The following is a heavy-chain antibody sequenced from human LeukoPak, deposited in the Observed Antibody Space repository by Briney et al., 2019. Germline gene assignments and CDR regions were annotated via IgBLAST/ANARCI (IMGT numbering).Heavy chain of an antibody. V-gene: IGHV3-23*01. Sequence: GGSLRLSCAASGFTFIKYAMSWVRQAPGKGLEWVSSISSSGGTTYYADSVKGRFTISRDNSKNTLYLQMNSLRAEDTAVYYCARDDYYGRYYFDYWGQGTLVTVSS. CDR3: ARDDYYGRYYFDY. J-gene: IGHJ4*02. D-gene: IGHD1-26*01. CDR1: GFTFIKYA. CDR2: ISSSGGTT.